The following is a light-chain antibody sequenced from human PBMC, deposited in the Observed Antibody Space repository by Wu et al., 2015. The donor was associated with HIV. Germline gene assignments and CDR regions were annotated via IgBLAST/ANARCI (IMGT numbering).Light chain of an antibody. V-gene: IGKV3-20*01. J-gene: IGKJ1*01. Sequence: GERAPSPAGPVRIVXGKLFSVVPAPIWPGSQTLIYGASSRATGTPDRFSGTGSGTDFALTVSRLEPEDSAVYYCQQYGSSPWAFGQGTKVEI. CDR3: QQYGSSPWA. CDR1: RIVXGKL. CDR2: GAS.